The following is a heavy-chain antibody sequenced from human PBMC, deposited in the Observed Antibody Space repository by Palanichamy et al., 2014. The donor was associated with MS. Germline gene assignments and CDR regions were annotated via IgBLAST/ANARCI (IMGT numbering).Heavy chain of an antibody. V-gene: IGHV4-34*01. J-gene: IGHJ4*02. CDR2: VNHSGST. D-gene: IGHD1-26*01. Sequence: VQLQQWGGRTVEAFRRPCPSPALSMVGPSVVTTGVGSASPQGRGWSGLGKVNHSGSTNYNPSLKSRVTISVDTSKNQFSLKLSSVTAADTAVYYCARGLRPKWELLKGSFDYWGQGTLVTVSS. CDR3: ARGLRPKWELLKGSFDY. CDR1: VGPSVVTT.